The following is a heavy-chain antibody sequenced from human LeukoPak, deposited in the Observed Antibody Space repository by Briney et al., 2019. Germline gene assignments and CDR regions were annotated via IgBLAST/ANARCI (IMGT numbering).Heavy chain of an antibody. V-gene: IGHV4-38-2*01. CDR1: GYSISNGYY. Sequence: SETLSLTCAVSGYSISNGYYWGWIRQSPGKGLEWIGSIYQSGNTYYNPSLKSRVTLSVDTSKNQFSLKLSSVTAADTAVYYCARGGLMITFGGVIVDWGQGTLVTVSS. D-gene: IGHD3-16*02. J-gene: IGHJ4*02. CDR2: IYQSGNT. CDR3: ARGGLMITFGGVIVD.